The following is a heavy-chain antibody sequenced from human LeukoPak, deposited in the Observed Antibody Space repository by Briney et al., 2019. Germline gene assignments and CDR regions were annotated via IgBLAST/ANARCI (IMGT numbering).Heavy chain of an antibody. CDR3: TTGNGNYSGY. D-gene: IGHD1-26*01. CDR2: ISSKAYRRKS. J-gene: IGHJ4*02. V-gene: IGHV3-49*04. Sequence: GGSLRLSCTASGFTFGYYAMTWVRRAPGKGLEWGGFISSKAYRRKSADAASVRGIFTISRDDHKSIAYLQMNSLKDEDTAVYYCTTGNGNYSGYWGQGTLVTVSS. CDR1: GFTFGYYA.